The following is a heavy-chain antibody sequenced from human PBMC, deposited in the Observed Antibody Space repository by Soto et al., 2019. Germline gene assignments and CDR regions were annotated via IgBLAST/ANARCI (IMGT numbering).Heavy chain of an antibody. CDR1: GITFSSYS. Sequence: EVQLVESGGGLVKPGGSLRLSCAASGITFSSYSMNWVRQAPGKGLEWVSSISSSSSYIYYADSVKGRFTISRDNAKNSLYLQMNSLRAEDTAVYYCARDQGAGGGNSLDYWGQGTLVTVSS. V-gene: IGHV3-21*01. D-gene: IGHD2-21*02. CDR2: ISSSSSYI. J-gene: IGHJ4*02. CDR3: ARDQGAGGGNSLDY.